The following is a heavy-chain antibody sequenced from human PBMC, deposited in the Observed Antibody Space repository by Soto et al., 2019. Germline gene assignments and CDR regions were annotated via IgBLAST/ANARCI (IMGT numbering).Heavy chain of an antibody. V-gene: IGHV1-18*01. Sequence: ASVKVSCKASGYTFTSYGISWVRQAPGQGLEWMGWISAYNGNTNYAQKLQGRVTMTTDTSTSTAYMELRSLRSDDTAVYYCARYEGKHDYGDMYYFDYWGQGTLVTVSS. J-gene: IGHJ4*02. D-gene: IGHD4-17*01. CDR2: ISAYNGNT. CDR1: GYTFTSYG. CDR3: ARYEGKHDYGDMYYFDY.